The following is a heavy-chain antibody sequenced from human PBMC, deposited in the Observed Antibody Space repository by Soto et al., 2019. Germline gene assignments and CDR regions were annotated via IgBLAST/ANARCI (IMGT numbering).Heavy chain of an antibody. CDR3: ASNKWSGYEYFDY. V-gene: IGHV1-2*04. Sequence: ASVKVSCKASGYTFTGYYMHWVRQAPGQGLGWMGWINPNSGGTNYAQKFQGWVTMTRDTSISTAYMELSRLRSDDTAVYYCASNKWSGYEYFDYWGQGTLVTVSS. CDR2: INPNSGGT. J-gene: IGHJ4*02. D-gene: IGHD5-12*01. CDR1: GYTFTGYY.